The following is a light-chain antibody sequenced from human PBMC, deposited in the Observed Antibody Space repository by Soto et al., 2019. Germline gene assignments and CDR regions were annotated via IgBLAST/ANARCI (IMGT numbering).Light chain of an antibody. CDR3: QQSYNHPVT. J-gene: IGKJ5*01. CDR1: QSINTK. CDR2: AAS. Sequence: DIPMTQSPSSLSASVGDRVSITCRASQSINTKLNWFQQKPGEAPNLLIYAASTLHTGVPSRFSGSGSGTDFTLTISSLQPEDFATYYCQQSYNHPVTFGQGTRLDI. V-gene: IGKV1-39*01.